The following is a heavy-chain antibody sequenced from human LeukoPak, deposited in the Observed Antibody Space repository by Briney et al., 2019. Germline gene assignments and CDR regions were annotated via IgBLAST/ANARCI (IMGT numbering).Heavy chain of an antibody. CDR3: AKGGKDIVVVPAAE. J-gene: IGHJ4*02. CDR2: IRYDGSNK. CDR1: GFTFSSYG. V-gene: IGHV3-30*02. D-gene: IGHD2-2*01. Sequence: GGSLRLSCAASGFTFSSYGMHWVRQAPGKGLEWAAFIRYDGSNKYYADSVKGRFTISRDNSKNTLYLQMNSLRAEDTAVYYCAKGGKDIVVVPAAEWGQGTLVTVSS.